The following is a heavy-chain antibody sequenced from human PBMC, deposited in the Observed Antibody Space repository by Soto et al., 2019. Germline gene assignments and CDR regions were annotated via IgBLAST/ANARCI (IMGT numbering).Heavy chain of an antibody. V-gene: IGHV2-5*02. D-gene: IGHD5-12*01. CDR2: IYWDDDK. Sequence: QITLKESGPTLVKPTQTLTLTCTFSGFSLSTSGVGVGWIRQPPGKALEWLALIYWDDDKRYSPSLKSRLTIPKDPSKNQAALTTPKMAPVDTATYSCAHFSGYDSGGVAGGVDYWGQGTLVTVSS. J-gene: IGHJ4*02. CDR3: AHFSGYDSGGVAGGVDY. CDR1: GFSLSTSGVG.